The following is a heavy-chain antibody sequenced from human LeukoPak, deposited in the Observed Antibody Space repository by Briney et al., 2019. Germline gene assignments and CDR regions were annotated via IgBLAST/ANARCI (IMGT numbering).Heavy chain of an antibody. D-gene: IGHD2-2*02. CDR1: GGSISSSTYY. CDR3: ARHLSSTSYPFDYYLDV. CDR2: IHTSGST. Sequence: PSETLSLTCTVSGGSISSSTYYWGWLRQPPGKELEWIGYIHTSGSTRFNPSLQSRVTLSFDTSKDQFSLKLTSLTAADTAVYYCARHLSSTSYPFDYYLDVWGKGTTVTVSS. J-gene: IGHJ6*03. V-gene: IGHV4-61*05.